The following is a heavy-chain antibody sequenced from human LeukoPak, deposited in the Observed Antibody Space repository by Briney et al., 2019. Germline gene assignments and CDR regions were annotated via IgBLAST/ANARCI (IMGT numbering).Heavy chain of an antibody. CDR3: ARGSAADLRVYFDY. Sequence: SETLSLTCTVSGGSISSYHWTWIWQPPGKGLEWIGYIYYSGSTNYNPSLKSRVTILVDTSKNQFSLKLSSVTAADTAVYYCARGSAADLRVYFDYWGQGTLVTVSS. D-gene: IGHD6-13*01. J-gene: IGHJ4*02. V-gene: IGHV4-59*01. CDR1: GGSISSYH. CDR2: IYYSGST.